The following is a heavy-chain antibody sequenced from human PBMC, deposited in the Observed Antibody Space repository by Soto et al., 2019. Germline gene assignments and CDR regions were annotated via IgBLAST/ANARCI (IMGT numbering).Heavy chain of an antibody. Sequence: ASVKVSFKASGYTFTSYDINWVRQATGQGLEWMGWMNPNSGNTGYAQKFQGRATMTRNTSISTAYMELSSLRSEDTAVYYCARGRYVLRYFDWFDAFDIWGQGTMVTVSS. CDR1: GYTFTSYD. V-gene: IGHV1-8*01. CDR3: ARGRYVLRYFDWFDAFDI. CDR2: MNPNSGNT. D-gene: IGHD3-9*01. J-gene: IGHJ3*02.